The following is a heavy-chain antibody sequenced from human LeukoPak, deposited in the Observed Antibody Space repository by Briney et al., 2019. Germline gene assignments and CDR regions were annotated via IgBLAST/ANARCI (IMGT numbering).Heavy chain of an antibody. CDR3: ARGAADDFWTRRLYYYYYMDV. D-gene: IGHD3-3*01. Sequence: ASVKVSCKASGGTFSSYAISWVRQASGQGLEWMGRIIPILGIANYAQKFQGRVTITADRSTSTAYMELSSLRSEDTSVYYCARGAADDFWTRRLYYYYYMDVWGKGTTVTVSS. V-gene: IGHV1-69*04. J-gene: IGHJ6*03. CDR2: IIPILGIA. CDR1: GGTFSSYA.